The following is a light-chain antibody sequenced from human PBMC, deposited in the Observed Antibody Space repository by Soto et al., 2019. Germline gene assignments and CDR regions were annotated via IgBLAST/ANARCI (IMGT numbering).Light chain of an antibody. V-gene: IGKV3-20*01. CDR2: RAS. CDR3: QQYDSSPLT. J-gene: IGKJ4*01. CDR1: QSVSSSF. Sequence: EIVLTQSPDTLSLSPGERATLSCRASQSVSSSFLAWYHQKPGQAPRLLIYRASSRATSIPDRFTGSGSGTDFPLTISRLEPEDFAVYYCQQYDSSPLTFGGGTKVEIK.